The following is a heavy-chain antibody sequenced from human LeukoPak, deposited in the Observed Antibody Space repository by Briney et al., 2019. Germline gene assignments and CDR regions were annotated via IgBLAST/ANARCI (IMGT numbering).Heavy chain of an antibody. Sequence: SETLSLTCTVSGGSISSYYWSWIRQPPGKGLEWIGYIYYSGSTNYNPSLKSRVTISVDTSKNQFSLKLSSVTAADTAVYYCARQGVTTEDYYYYGMDVWGQGTTVTVSS. V-gene: IGHV4-59*08. J-gene: IGHJ6*02. CDR2: IYYSGST. CDR3: ARQGVTTEDYYYYGMDV. D-gene: IGHD4-17*01. CDR1: GGSISSYY.